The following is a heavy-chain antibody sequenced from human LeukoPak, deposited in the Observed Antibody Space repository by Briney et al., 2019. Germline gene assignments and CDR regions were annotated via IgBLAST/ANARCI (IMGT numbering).Heavy chain of an antibody. Sequence: ASVKVSFKASGGTFSSYAISWVRQAPGQGLEWMGGIIPIFGTANYAQKFQGRVTITADKSTSTAYMELSSLRSEDTAVYYCARDFNVDIVASQEDAFDIWGQGTMVTVSS. CDR3: ARDFNVDIVASQEDAFDI. J-gene: IGHJ3*02. CDR1: GGTFSSYA. CDR2: IIPIFGTA. D-gene: IGHD5-12*01. V-gene: IGHV1-69*06.